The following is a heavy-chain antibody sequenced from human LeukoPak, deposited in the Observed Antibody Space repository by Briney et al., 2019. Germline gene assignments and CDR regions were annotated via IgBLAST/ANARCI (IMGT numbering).Heavy chain of an antibody. CDR3: AKGLRVYDLNWFDP. CDR2: ISYDGSNK. Sequence: GRSLRLSCAASGFTFSSYGMHWVRQAPGKGLEWVAVISYDGSNKYYADSVKGRFTISRDNSKNTLYLQMNSLRAEDTAVYYCAKGLRVYDLNWFDPWGQGTLVTVSS. D-gene: IGHD2-8*01. J-gene: IGHJ5*02. CDR1: GFTFSSYG. V-gene: IGHV3-30*18.